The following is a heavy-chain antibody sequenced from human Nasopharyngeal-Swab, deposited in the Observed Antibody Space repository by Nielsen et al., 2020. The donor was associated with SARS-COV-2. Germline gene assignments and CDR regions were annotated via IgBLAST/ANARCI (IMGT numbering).Heavy chain of an antibody. CDR2: ISWDGGST. D-gene: IGHD3-9*01. V-gene: IGHV3-43*01. CDR3: AKVLIKRLVINGFDY. J-gene: IGHJ4*02. Sequence: GESLKISCAASGFTFDDYTMHWVRHAPGKGLEWVSLISWDGGSTYYADSVKGRFTISRDNSKNSLYLQMNSLRTEDTALYYCAKVLIKRLVINGFDYWGQGTLVTVSS. CDR1: GFTFDDYT.